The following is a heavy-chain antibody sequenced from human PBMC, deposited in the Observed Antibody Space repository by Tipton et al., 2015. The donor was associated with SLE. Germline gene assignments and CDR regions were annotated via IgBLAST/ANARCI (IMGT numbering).Heavy chain of an antibody. J-gene: IGHJ4*02. CDR3: ARLRAHYDLNWGYQHYIDS. Sequence: TLSLTCTVSGGPTMSSYYWGWIRQAPGKGLEWIGSIYHSGSTYYKSSLKSRLSMSVDSSKDQFSLRLTSVTAADTAVFYCARLRAHYDLNWGYQHYIDSWGQGTLVTVSS. CDR1: GGPTMSSYY. CDR2: IYHSGST. V-gene: IGHV4-39*01. D-gene: IGHD3-16*01.